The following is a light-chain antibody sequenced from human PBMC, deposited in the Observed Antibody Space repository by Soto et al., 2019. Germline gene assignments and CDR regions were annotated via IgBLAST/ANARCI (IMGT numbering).Light chain of an antibody. Sequence: DIVMTQPPDSLAVPLGERATINCKSSQNLLYSANNKNYLAWYQQKPGQPPKLLVYWASTRESGVPDRFSGSGSGTDFTLTISSLQAEDVAVYYCQQYSNIPRTFGQGTKVDIK. V-gene: IGKV4-1*01. CDR2: WAS. CDR1: QNLLYSANNKNY. CDR3: QQYSNIPRT. J-gene: IGKJ1*01.